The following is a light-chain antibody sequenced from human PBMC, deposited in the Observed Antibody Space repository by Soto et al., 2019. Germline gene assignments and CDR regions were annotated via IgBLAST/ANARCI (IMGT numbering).Light chain of an antibody. V-gene: IGKV3-11*01. CDR1: QSVSSY. CDR2: DAS. J-gene: IGKJ4*01. CDR3: QRRSNSRT. Sequence: EIVLTQSPATLSLSPGERATLSCRASQSVSSYLAWYQQKPGQAPRLLIYDASNTATDIPARFSGSGSGTAFTFTITSLEPDDFAFYYCQRRSNSRTFGGGTKVEIK.